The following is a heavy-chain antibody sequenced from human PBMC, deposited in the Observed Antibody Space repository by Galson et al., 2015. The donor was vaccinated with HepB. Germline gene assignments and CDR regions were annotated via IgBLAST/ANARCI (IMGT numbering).Heavy chain of an antibody. J-gene: IGHJ4*02. Sequence: SLRLSCAASGFTFSNAGMSWVRQAPGQGLEWVGRIKSKTDGETTDYAAPVKGRFTISRDDSKNTLYLQMNSLKTEDTAVYYCTTANWGSNYWGQGTLVTVSS. CDR2: IKSKTDGETT. V-gene: IGHV3-15*01. CDR3: TTANWGSNY. CDR1: GFTFSNAG. D-gene: IGHD7-27*01.